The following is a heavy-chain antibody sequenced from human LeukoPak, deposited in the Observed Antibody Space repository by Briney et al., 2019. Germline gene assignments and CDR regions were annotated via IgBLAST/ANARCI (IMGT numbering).Heavy chain of an antibody. CDR2: INPNSGGT. V-gene: IGHV1-2*02. CDR1: GYTFTGYY. CDR3: ARGLAVAGNYYFDY. J-gene: IGHJ4*02. D-gene: IGHD6-19*01. Sequence: ASVKVSCKASGYTFTGYYMHWVRQAPGQGLEWVGWINPNSGGTNYSQKFQGRVTMTRDTSISTAYMELSRLRSDDTAVYYCARGLAVAGNYYFDYWGQGTLVTVSS.